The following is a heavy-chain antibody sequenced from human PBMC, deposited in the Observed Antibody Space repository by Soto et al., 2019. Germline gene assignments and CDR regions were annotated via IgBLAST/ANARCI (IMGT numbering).Heavy chain of an antibody. V-gene: IGHV3-64*01. CDR1: GFTLSGYA. Sequence: GGSLRLSCAASGFTLSGYAMDWVRQAPGKGLEYVSGISSNGVGTYYANSVQGRFTISRDNSKNTVYPQMGSLRPEDMAVYYCARRARPDFYYMDVWGKGTTVTSP. J-gene: IGHJ6*03. CDR2: ISSNGVGT. CDR3: ARRARPDFYYMDV. D-gene: IGHD6-6*01.